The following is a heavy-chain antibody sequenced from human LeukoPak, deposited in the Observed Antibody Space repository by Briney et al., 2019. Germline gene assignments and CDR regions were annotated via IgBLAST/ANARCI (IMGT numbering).Heavy chain of an antibody. CDR3: AKDQERRSASDY. J-gene: IGHJ4*02. D-gene: IGHD1-1*01. Sequence: PGGSLRLSCAASGFNFNNYGMSWVRQAPGKGLECVSGISGSGGGSTYYADSVKGRFTISRDNSKNTLYLQMNSLRAEDTAVYYCAKDQERRSASDYWGQGTLVTVSS. V-gene: IGHV3-23*01. CDR1: GFNFNNYG. CDR2: ISGSGGGST.